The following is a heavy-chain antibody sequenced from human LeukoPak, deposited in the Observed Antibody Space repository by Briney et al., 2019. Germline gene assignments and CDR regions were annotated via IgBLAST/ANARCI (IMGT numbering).Heavy chain of an antibody. CDR3: ARRNALKPTTGAIAY. CDR1: GGSISSSSYY. V-gene: IGHV4-39*01. D-gene: IGHD1-14*01. Sequence: SETLSLTCTVSGGSISSSSYYWVWIRQPPGKGLEWIGSIYYSGGTYYNPSLKIRVTISVDTSKNQFSLKLISVTAADTAVYFCARRNALKPTTGAIAYWSQGSPATLYS. CDR2: IYYSGGT. J-gene: IGHJ4*02.